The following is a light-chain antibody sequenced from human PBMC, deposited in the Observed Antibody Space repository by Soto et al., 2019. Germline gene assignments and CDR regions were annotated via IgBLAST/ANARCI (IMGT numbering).Light chain of an antibody. Sequence: DIVMTQSPLSLPDTPGEPASISCRSSQSLLHSNGYNYLDWYLQKPGQSPQLLIYLGSNRASGVPDRFSGSGSGTDFTLKISRVEAEDVGVYYCMQALQTPWTFGQGTNVEIK. CDR2: LGS. V-gene: IGKV2-28*01. CDR1: QSLLHSNGYNY. J-gene: IGKJ1*01. CDR3: MQALQTPWT.